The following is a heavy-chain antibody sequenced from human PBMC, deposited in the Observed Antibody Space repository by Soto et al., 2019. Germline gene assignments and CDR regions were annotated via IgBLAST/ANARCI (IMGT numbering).Heavy chain of an antibody. CDR3: ARDNAVGDSSGYYYAFDY. CDR1: GGTFSSYS. CDR2: IIPIFGTA. D-gene: IGHD3-22*01. Sequence: SVEVSCKASGGTFSSYSISWVRQAPGQGLEWMGGIIPIFGTANYAQKFQGRVTITADESTSTAYMELSSLRSEDTAVYYCARDNAVGDSSGYYYAFDYWGQGTLVTVSS. J-gene: IGHJ4*02. V-gene: IGHV1-69*13.